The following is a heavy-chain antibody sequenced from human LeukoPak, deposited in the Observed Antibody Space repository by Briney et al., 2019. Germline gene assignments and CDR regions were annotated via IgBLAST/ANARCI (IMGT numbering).Heavy chain of an antibody. Sequence: GESLKISCKGSGYRFTNYWIGWVRQMPGKGLEWMGIIYPGDSDTRYSPSFQGRVTISADKSISTAYLRWSSLKTSDTAMYYCARTDRTEDPLDYWGQGTLVTVSS. CDR2: IYPGDSDT. CDR1: GYRFTNYW. J-gene: IGHJ4*02. V-gene: IGHV5-51*01. CDR3: ARTDRTEDPLDY. D-gene: IGHD7-27*01.